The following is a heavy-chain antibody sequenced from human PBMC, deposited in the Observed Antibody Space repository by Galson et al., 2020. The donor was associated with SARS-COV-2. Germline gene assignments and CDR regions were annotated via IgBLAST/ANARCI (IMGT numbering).Heavy chain of an antibody. CDR1: GFTFGDYA. CDR2: IRSKAYGGTT. J-gene: IGHJ5*02. CDR3: TRGPGEIAPT. V-gene: IGHV3-49*03. Sequence: GESLKISCTASGFTFGDYAMSWFRQAPGKGLEWVGFIRSKAYGGTTEYAASVKGRFTISRDDSKGIAYLQMNSLKTEDTAVYYCTRGPGEIAPTWGQGTLVTVSS. D-gene: IGHD6-13*01.